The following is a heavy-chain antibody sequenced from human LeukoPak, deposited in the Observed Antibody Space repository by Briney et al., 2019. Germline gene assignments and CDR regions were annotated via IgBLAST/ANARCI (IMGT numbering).Heavy chain of an antibody. V-gene: IGHV4-39*01. CDR3: AITPTSCGGDCGWVFDY. CDR1: GGSISSSSYY. CDR2: IYYSGST. D-gene: IGHD2-21*02. J-gene: IGHJ4*02. Sequence: SETLSLTCTVSGGSISSSSYYWGWIRQPPGKGLEWIGSIYYSGSTYYNPSLHSRVTISVDTSKNQFSLKLTSVTAADTAVYYCAITPTSCGGDCGWVFDYWGQGTLVTVSS.